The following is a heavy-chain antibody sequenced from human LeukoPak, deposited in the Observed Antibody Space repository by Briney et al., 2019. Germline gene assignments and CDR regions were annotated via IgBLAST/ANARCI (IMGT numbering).Heavy chain of an antibody. Sequence: ASVKVSCKASGGTFSSYAISWVRQAPGQGLEWMGGIIPIFGTANYAQKFQGRVTITTDESTSTAYMELSSLRPEDTAVYYCARLGDYVWGSYGYFDYWGQGTLVTVSS. V-gene: IGHV1-69*05. CDR1: GGTFSSYA. D-gene: IGHD3-16*01. CDR3: ARLGDYVWGSYGYFDY. CDR2: IIPIFGTA. J-gene: IGHJ4*02.